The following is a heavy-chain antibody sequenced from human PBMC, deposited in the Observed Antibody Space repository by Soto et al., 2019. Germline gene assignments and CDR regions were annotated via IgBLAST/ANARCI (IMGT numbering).Heavy chain of an antibody. J-gene: IGHJ4*02. CDR1: GFTFSDYS. Sequence: GGSLRLSCAASGFTFSDYSMNWVRQAPGKGLEWIAYISSDGDTIYYLDAVKGRFTISRDNAENSLYLQMISLRAEDTAVYFCARPQPGTAMAIDYWGQGTLVTVSS. CDR2: ISSDGDTI. CDR3: ARPQPGTAMAIDY. V-gene: IGHV3-48*01. D-gene: IGHD5-18*01.